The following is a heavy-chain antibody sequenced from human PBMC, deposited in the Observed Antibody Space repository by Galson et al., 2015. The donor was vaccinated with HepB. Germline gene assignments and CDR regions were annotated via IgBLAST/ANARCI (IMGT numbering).Heavy chain of an antibody. J-gene: IGHJ4*02. Sequence: SVKVSCKASGGTFSSYVISWVRQAPGQGLECMGGIIPMFGTTVYSQNFQGRINITADKSTSTAYMEVSSLRSEDTAVYYCARGYSGGLYFDSWGQGTLVTVSS. CDR3: ARGYSGGLYFDS. CDR2: IIPMFGTT. CDR1: GGTFSSYV. V-gene: IGHV1-69*06. D-gene: IGHD5-18*01.